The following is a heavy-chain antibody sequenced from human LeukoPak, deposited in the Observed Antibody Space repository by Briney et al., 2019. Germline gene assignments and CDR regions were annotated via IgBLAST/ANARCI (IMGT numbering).Heavy chain of an antibody. CDR2: ISWNSGSI. Sequence: GGSLRLSCAASGFTFDDYAMHWVRQAPGKGLEWVSGISWNSGSIGYADSVKGRFTISRDNAKNSLYLQMNSLRAEDTALYYCATALYSSSSPFDYWGQGTLVTVSS. CDR3: ATALYSSSSPFDY. J-gene: IGHJ4*02. V-gene: IGHV3-9*01. D-gene: IGHD6-6*01. CDR1: GFTFDDYA.